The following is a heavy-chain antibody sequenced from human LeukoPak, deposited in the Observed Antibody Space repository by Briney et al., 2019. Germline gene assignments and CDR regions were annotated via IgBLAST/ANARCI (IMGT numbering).Heavy chain of an antibody. V-gene: IGHV4-59*01. D-gene: IGHD2-2*01. CDR3: ARDRRYCSSTSCYGGGSYYYGMDV. CDR1: GGSISSYY. CDR2: IYYSGST. Sequence: ASETLSLTCTVSGGSISSYYWSWIRQPPGKGLEWIGYIYYSGSTNYNPSLRSRVTISVDTSKSQFSLKLSSVTAADTAVYYCARDRRYCSSTSCYGGGSYYYGMDVWGQGTTVTVSS. J-gene: IGHJ6*02.